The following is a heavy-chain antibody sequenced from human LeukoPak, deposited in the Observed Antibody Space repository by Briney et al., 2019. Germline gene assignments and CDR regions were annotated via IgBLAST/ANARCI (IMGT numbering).Heavy chain of an antibody. D-gene: IGHD4/OR15-4a*01. CDR3: ARTGMTMVPKIDY. CDR1: GYTFTSYD. V-gene: IGHV1-8*01. CDR2: MNPNSGNT. Sequence: ASVKVSCRASGYTFTSYDINWVRQATGQGLEWMGWMNPNSGNTGYAQKFQGRVTMTRNTSISTAYMELSSLRSEDTAVYYCARTGMTMVPKIDYWGQGTLVTVSS. J-gene: IGHJ4*02.